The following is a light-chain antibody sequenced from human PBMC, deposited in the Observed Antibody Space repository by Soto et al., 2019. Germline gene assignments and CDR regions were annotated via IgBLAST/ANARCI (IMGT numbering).Light chain of an antibody. J-gene: IGKJ1*01. CDR3: QHRSSWPRT. V-gene: IGKV3-11*01. Sequence: EIVLTPSPATLSLSPGDIATLSCRARQSVSTNLAWYQQKPGRAPRLLIYGTSNRATGIPARFSGSGSGTDFTLTISSLEAEDFAVYYCQHRSSWPRTFGQGTKVEI. CDR1: QSVSTN. CDR2: GTS.